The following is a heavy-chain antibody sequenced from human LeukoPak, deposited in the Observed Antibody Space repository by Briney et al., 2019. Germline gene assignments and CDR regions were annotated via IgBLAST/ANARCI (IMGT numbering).Heavy chain of an antibody. V-gene: IGHV4-34*01. CDR3: ARSANRGVLRRWFDP. CDR1: GGSFSGYY. Sequence: SETLSLTCAVYGGSFSGYYWSWLRQPPGKGLEWIGEINHSGSTNYNPSLKSRVTISVDTSKNQFSLKLSSVTAADTAVYYCARSANRGVLRRWFDPWGQGTLVTVSS. D-gene: IGHD3-10*01. CDR2: INHSGST. J-gene: IGHJ5*02.